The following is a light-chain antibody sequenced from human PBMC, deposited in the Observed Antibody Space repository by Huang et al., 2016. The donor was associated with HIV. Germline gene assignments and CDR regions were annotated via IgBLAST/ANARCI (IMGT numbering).Light chain of an antibody. V-gene: IGKV3-20*01. CDR3: QQYGSSPWT. CDR2: SAS. CDR1: QSVNNNY. J-gene: IGKJ1*01. Sequence: EIVLTQSPGSLSLSPGEGATLSCRASQSVNNNYLAWYQQKPGKAPRLLSFSASNRATGIPDRFGGSGSGTDFTLTIRSLEPEDFAMYYCQQYGSSPWTFGQGTKVEVK.